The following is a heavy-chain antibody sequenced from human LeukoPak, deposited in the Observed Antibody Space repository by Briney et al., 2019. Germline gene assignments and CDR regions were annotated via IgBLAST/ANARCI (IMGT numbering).Heavy chain of an antibody. CDR1: GFTFSNYA. V-gene: IGHV3-23*01. CDR3: ARVGPGYTYVYGAPYYFDS. J-gene: IGHJ4*02. Sequence: GGSLRLSCAASGFTFSNYAMSCVRQAPGKGLEWVSYISGSGGSTYYADSVKGRFTISRHNSGNTVYLQMNSLRVEDTAVYYCARVGPGYTYVYGAPYYFDSWGQGTLVTVSS. CDR2: ISGSGGST. D-gene: IGHD5-18*01.